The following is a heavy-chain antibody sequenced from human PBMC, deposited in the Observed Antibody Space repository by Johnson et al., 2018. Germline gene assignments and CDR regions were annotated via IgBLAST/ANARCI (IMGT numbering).Heavy chain of an antibody. CDR1: GFTVSSNY. V-gene: IGHV3-53*01. J-gene: IGHJ3*02. CDR2: IYSGGST. CDR3: ARGKGSTTYYAFDI. Sequence: VQLVQSGGGLIQPGGSLRLSCAASGFTVSSNYMSWVRQAPGKGLEWVSLIYSGGSTYYADSVKGRFTIPRDLSKNTLDLQMNSLSAGDTAVYYCARGKGSTTYYAFDIWGQGTMVTVSS. D-gene: IGHD2-2*01.